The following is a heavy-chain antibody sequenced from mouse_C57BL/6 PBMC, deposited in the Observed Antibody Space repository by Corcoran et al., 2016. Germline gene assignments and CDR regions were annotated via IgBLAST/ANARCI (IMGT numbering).Heavy chain of an antibody. Sequence: QIQLVQSGPELKKPGETVKISCKASGYTFTTYGMSWVKQAPGKGLKWMGWINTYSGVPTYADDFKGRFAFSLETSASTAYLQINNLKNEDTATYFCASLYDGNYGWYFDVWGTGTTVTVSS. CDR3: ASLYDGNYGWYFDV. CDR2: INTYSGVP. J-gene: IGHJ1*03. V-gene: IGHV9-3*01. D-gene: IGHD2-1*01. CDR1: GYTFTTYG.